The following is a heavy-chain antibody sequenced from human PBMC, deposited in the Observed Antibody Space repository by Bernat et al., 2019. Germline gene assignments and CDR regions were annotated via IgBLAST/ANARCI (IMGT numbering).Heavy chain of an antibody. J-gene: IGHJ3*02. CDR2: ISYDGSNK. CDR1: GFTFSSYA. D-gene: IGHD3-22*01. Sequence: QVQLVESGGGVVQPGRSLRLSRAASGFTFSSYAMHWVRQAPGKGLEWVAVISYDGSNKYYADSVKGRFTISRDNSKNTLYLQMNSLRAEDTAVYYCAGDRDSSGYYWVGAFDIWGQGTMVTVSS. CDR3: AGDRDSSGYYWVGAFDI. V-gene: IGHV3-30-3*01.